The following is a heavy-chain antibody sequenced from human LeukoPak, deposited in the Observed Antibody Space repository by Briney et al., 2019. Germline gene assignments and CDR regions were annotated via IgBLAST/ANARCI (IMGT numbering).Heavy chain of an antibody. CDR1: GFNFSDRY. J-gene: IGHJ4*02. Sequence: GGSLRLSCTASGFNFSDRYMTWIRQAPGKGLEWVSYISNTGSSMYYAASVRGRFTISRDNANNSLYLHMNSLRAEDTAVYYCARYKRTYVYWGQGVLVTVSS. D-gene: IGHD1-1*01. V-gene: IGHV3-11*01. CDR2: ISNTGSSM. CDR3: ARYKRTYVY.